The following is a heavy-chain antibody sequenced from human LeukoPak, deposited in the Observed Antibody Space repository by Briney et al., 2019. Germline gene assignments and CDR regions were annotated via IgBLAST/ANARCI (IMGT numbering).Heavy chain of an antibody. CDR3: ARQKRRVSGSLLKRTYFFDF. CDR1: GFTFDDYG. J-gene: IGHJ4*02. D-gene: IGHD3-10*01. Sequence: GGSLRLSCAASGFTFDDYGLNWVRQVPGKGLEWVSGMNSNGDNMGYADSVKGRFTISRDNAKKSLYLQMNNLGAEDTALYFCARQKRRVSGSLLKRTYFFDFWGQGTLVTVSS. V-gene: IGHV3-20*04. CDR2: MNSNGDNM.